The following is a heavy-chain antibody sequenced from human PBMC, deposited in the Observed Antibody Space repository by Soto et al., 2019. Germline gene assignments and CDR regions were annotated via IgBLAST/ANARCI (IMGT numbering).Heavy chain of an antibody. D-gene: IGHD6-19*01. CDR1: GFTFSSYD. Sequence: GGSLRLSCAASGFTFSSYDMHWVRQATGKGLEWVSAIGNAGDTSYPGSVKVRFTISRENAKHSLYLQMNSLRAGDTFVYYWGRDFGSGWYGAFDIWGQGTMVTVSS. J-gene: IGHJ3*02. CDR3: GRDFGSGWYGAFDI. V-gene: IGHV3-13*01. CDR2: IGNAGDT.